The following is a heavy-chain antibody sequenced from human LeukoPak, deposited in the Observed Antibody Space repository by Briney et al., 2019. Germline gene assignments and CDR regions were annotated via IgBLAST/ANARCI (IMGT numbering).Heavy chain of an antibody. J-gene: IGHJ4*02. D-gene: IGHD5-24*01. Sequence: EASVKVSCKASGYTFTSYDINWVRQATGQGLEWMGWMNPNSGNTGYAQKFQGRVTMTRNTSISTAYMELSSLRSEDTAVYYCARGHRYQGGLGMAYYFDYWGQGTLVTVSS. CDR2: MNPNSGNT. V-gene: IGHV1-8*01. CDR3: ARGHRYQGGLGMAYYFDY. CDR1: GYTFTSYD.